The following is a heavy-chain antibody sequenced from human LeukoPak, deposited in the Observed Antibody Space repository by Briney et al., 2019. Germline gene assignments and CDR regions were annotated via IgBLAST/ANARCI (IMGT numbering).Heavy chain of an antibody. J-gene: IGHJ3*02. D-gene: IGHD1-1*01. CDR1: GFTFSSYS. CDR2: ISSSSSTI. CDR3: ARVSRLDAFDI. V-gene: IGHV3-48*01. Sequence: PGGSLRLSCAASGFTFSSYSMNWVRQAPGKGLEWVSYISSSSSTIYYADSVKGRFTISRDNAKNSLYLQMNSLRAEDTAVYYCARVSRLDAFDIWGQGTMVTVSS.